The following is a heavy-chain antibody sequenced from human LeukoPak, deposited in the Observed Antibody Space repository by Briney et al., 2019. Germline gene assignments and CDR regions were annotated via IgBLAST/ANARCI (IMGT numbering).Heavy chain of an antibody. CDR1: GFTFSSYS. J-gene: IGHJ3*02. CDR2: ISSSSSYI. D-gene: IGHD2-2*01. CDR3: ARDTVVPAAMRTDAFDI. Sequence: GGSLRLSCAASGFTFSSYSMNWVRQAPGKGLEWVSSISSSSSYIYYADSVKGRFTISRDNAKNSLYLQMNSLRAEDTAVYYCARDTVVPAAMRTDAFDIWGQGTMVTVSS. V-gene: IGHV3-21*01.